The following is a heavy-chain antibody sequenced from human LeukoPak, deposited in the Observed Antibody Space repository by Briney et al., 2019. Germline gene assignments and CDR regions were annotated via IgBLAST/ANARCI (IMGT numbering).Heavy chain of an antibody. CDR2: VYSSGSP. D-gene: IGHD6-25*01. CDR1: GGSVNNGGYF. CDR3: ASVSVSSAGCHFYYYGMDV. J-gene: IGHJ6*04. V-gene: IGHV4-61*08. Sequence: PSETLSLTCTVSGGSVNNGGYFWNWIRQSPGKGLEWLGYVYSSGSPNYNPSLRSRVSMSVDTSKNQFSLKLSSVTAADTTVYYCASVSVSSAGCHFYYYGMDVWGKGTTVIVSS.